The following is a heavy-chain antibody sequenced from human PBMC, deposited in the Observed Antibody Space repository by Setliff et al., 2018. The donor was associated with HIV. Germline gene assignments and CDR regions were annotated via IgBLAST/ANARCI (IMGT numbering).Heavy chain of an antibody. V-gene: IGHV1-58*01. D-gene: IGHD1-26*01. CDR3: AAGGGSRFSPNAFDI. CDR2: VAVGSGAS. Sequence: SVKVSCKAFGFTFSTSAVQWVRQSRGEPLEWIGWVAVGSGASNYAQKFQERVTISTDITKSTAYMELSSLRSEDTALYYCAAGGGSRFSPNAFDIWGRGTVVTVSS. CDR1: GFTFSTSA. J-gene: IGHJ3*02.